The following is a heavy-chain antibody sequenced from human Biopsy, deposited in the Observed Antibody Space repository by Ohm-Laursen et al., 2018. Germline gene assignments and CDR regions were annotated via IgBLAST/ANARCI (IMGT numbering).Heavy chain of an antibody. Sequence: PSETLSLTCIVSGGSINNFYWSWIRQPPGKRLEWIGIIYYSGNTKYNPSLKSRVTISVDTFRNQFSLKLSSVTAADTAVYYCARVRVWADSEGAFDPWGQGTMVTVSS. D-gene: IGHD1-26*01. V-gene: IGHV4-59*01. CDR2: IYYSGNT. CDR3: ARVRVWADSEGAFDP. J-gene: IGHJ3*01. CDR1: GGSINNFY.